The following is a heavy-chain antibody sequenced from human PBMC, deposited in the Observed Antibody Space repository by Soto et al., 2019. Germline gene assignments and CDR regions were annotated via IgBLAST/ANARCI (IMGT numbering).Heavy chain of an antibody. CDR2: ISGSGSYI. V-gene: IGHV3-48*03. Sequence: EVQLVESGGGLVQPGGSLGLSCAASGFPFGSYEMNWVRQAPGKGLEWVSYISGSGSYIYYADSVKGRFTISRDSAKNSLYLQMNSLRAEDTAIYYCPRSHDYTAKNDAFDIWGQGTMVTVSS. CDR1: GFPFGSYE. D-gene: IGHD4-4*01. J-gene: IGHJ3*02. CDR3: PRSHDYTAKNDAFDI.